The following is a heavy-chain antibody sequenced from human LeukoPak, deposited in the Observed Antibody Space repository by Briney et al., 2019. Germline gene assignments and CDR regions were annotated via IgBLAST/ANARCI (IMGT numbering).Heavy chain of an antibody. CDR2: IRYDGSNK. D-gene: IGHD3-22*01. CDR1: GFTFSSNG. V-gene: IGHV3-30*02. CDR3: AKDLYFSSGGNWFDP. J-gene: IGHJ5*02. Sequence: GGPLRLSYAASGFTFSSNGMHWVRQAPGKGLEWVAFIRYDGSNKHYADSVKGRFTISRDNSKNTLYLQMNSLRAEDTAVYYCAKDLYFSSGGNWFDPWGQGTLVTVSS.